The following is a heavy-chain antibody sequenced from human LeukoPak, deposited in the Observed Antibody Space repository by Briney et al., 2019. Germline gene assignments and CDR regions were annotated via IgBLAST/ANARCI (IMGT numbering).Heavy chain of an antibody. Sequence: GASVKVSCKASGYTFTSYAMHWVRQAPGQRLEWMGWINAGNGNTKYSQKFQGRVTITRDKSTSTAYMELSSLRSEDTAVYYCARDLAGYYDSSGFWGQGTLVTVSS. D-gene: IGHD3-22*01. CDR3: ARDLAGYYDSSGF. V-gene: IGHV1-3*01. CDR1: GYTFTSYA. CDR2: INAGNGNT. J-gene: IGHJ4*02.